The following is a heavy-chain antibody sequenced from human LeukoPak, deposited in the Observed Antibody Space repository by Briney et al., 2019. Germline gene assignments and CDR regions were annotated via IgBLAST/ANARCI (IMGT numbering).Heavy chain of an antibody. J-gene: IGHJ4*02. Sequence: QASGTLSLTCTVSGGSISSSSYYWGWIRQPPGKGLEWIGTVYYSGSTYYNPSLMSRVTISVDTSKNQFSLKLSSLTAADTAVYYCARQSGAYGRVDYWGQGTLVTVSS. D-gene: IGHD3-10*01. CDR2: VYYSGST. CDR3: ARQSGAYGRVDY. CDR1: GGSISSSSYY. V-gene: IGHV4-39*01.